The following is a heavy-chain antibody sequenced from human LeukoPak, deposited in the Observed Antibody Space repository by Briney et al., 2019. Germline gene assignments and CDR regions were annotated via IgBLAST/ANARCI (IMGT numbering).Heavy chain of an antibody. D-gene: IGHD3-10*01. CDR1: GFTFSSYW. CDR2: IKQDGSEK. Sequence: GGSLRLSCAASGFTFSSYWMSWVRQAPGKGLEWVANIKQDGSEKDYVDSAKGRFTISRDNAKNSLYLQMNSLRAEDTAVYYCARPADRGHYNWFDPWGQGTLVTVSS. CDR3: ARPADRGHYNWFDP. V-gene: IGHV3-7*04. J-gene: IGHJ5*02.